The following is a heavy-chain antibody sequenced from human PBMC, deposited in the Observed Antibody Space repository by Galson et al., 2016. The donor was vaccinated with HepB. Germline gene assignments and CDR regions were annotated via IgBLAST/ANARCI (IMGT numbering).Heavy chain of an antibody. D-gene: IGHD3-16*01. Sequence: SLRLSCAASGFTFSNYWMSWVRQAPGKGLEWVANIKQDGSEKYYVDFVKGRFTISRDNAKNSLYLQMNSLRVEDTAVYYCARARSWGGYYFDNWGQGTLVTVSS. CDR3: ARARSWGGYYFDN. CDR1: GFTFSNYW. J-gene: IGHJ4*02. V-gene: IGHV3-7*05. CDR2: IKQDGSEK.